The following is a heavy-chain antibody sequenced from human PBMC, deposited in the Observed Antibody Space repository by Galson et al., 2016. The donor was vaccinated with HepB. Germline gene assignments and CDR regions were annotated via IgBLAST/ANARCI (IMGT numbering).Heavy chain of an antibody. D-gene: IGHD3-10*01. J-gene: IGHJ5*02. V-gene: IGHV1-46*01. CDR3: AREGSA. CDR2: INPSGGST. Sequence: SVKVSCKASGYIFIENYIYWVRQAPGQGLEWMGMINPSGGSTSYAQNFQGRVTMTGDRAASTVYMELTSLKSEDTAVYYCAREGSAWGQGTLVTVSS. CDR1: GYIFIENY.